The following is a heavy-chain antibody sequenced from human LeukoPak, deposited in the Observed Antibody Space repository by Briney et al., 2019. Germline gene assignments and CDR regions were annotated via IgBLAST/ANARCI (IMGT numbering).Heavy chain of an antibody. D-gene: IGHD5-18*01. V-gene: IGHV3-74*01. CDR1: GFTFSSYW. J-gene: IGHJ4*02. CDR2: INSDGSST. CDR3: ARGSYGYAY. Sequence: GGSLRLSCAASGFTFSSYWMHWVRQGPGKGLVWVSRINSDGSSTTYADSVKGRFTISRDNAKNTLYLQMNSLRAEDTAVYYGARGSYGYAYWGQGTLVTVSS.